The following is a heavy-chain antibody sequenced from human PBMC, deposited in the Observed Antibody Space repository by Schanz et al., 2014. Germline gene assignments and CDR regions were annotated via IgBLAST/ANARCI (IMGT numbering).Heavy chain of an antibody. CDR3: ARDFDDRRGYGSGYCLGDCMDV. V-gene: IGHV3-21*04. CDR1: GFTVSSNH. CDR2: ISSSGSYI. D-gene: IGHD3-10*01. Sequence: EGQLAESGGGLVQPGGSLRLSCAVSGFTVSSNHMSWVRQAPGKGLEWVSSISSSGSYIYYADSVKGRFSISRDNAKSSLFLQMNRLRAEDTAVYYCARDFDDRRGYGSGYCLGDCMDVWGRGTTVTVSS. J-gene: IGHJ6*02.